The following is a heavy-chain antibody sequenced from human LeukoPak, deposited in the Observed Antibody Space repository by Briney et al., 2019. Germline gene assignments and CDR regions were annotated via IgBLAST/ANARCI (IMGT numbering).Heavy chain of an antibody. V-gene: IGHV1-69*13. CDR2: IIPIFGTA. Sequence: SVKVSCKASGGTFSSYAISWVRQAPGQGLEWMGGIIPIFGTANYAQKFQGRVTITADESTSTAYMELSSLRSEDTAVYYCARVCSSTSCYRVAFDIWGQGTMVTVSS. D-gene: IGHD2-2*02. J-gene: IGHJ3*02. CDR1: GGTFSSYA. CDR3: ARVCSSTSCYRVAFDI.